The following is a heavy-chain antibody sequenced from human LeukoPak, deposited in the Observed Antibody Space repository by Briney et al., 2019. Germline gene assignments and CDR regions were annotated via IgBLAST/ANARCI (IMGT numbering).Heavy chain of an antibody. CDR1: RYTSTGYY. D-gene: IGHD2-2*01. CDR2: INPNSVGT. J-gene: IGHJ6*02. CDR3: ARRVPASTYYYYGMDV. V-gene: IGHV1-2*02. Sequence: ASLKVSCKASRYTSTGYYMHWVRQAPRQRLEWVGWINPNSVGTNYAQKFQSRVTMTRDTSISTAYMELRRLRSDHTAVYYCARRVPASTYYYYGMDVWGQGTTVTVSS.